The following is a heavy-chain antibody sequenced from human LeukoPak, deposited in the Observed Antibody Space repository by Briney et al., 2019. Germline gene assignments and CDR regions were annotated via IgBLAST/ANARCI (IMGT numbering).Heavy chain of an antibody. CDR1: GYTFTSYD. J-gene: IGHJ4*02. D-gene: IGHD3-22*01. Sequence: ASVKVSCKASGYTFTSYDMNWVRQATGQGLEWMGWMNPNSGNTGYAQKFQGRVTITRNTSISTAFMELSSLRSEDTAVYYCASNDYYDSSGYYYWGQGTLVTVSS. V-gene: IGHV1-8*01. CDR2: MNPNSGNT. CDR3: ASNDYYDSSGYYY.